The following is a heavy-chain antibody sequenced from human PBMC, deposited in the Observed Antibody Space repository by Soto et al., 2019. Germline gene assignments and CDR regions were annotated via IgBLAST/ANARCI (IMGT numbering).Heavy chain of an antibody. V-gene: IGHV1-69*13. CDR3: ARGGEQQLVPYYFDY. J-gene: IGHJ4*02. Sequence: GASVKVSCKASGGTFSSYAISWVRQAPGQGLEWMGGIIPIFGTANYAQKFQGRVTITADESTSTAYMELSSLRSEDTAVYYCARGGEQQLVPYYFDYWGQGTLVTVSS. CDR1: GGTFSSYA. CDR2: IIPIFGTA. D-gene: IGHD6-13*01.